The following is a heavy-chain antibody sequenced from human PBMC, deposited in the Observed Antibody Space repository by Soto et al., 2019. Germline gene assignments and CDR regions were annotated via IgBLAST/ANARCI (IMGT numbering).Heavy chain of an antibody. CDR2: VSPTGDTV. CDR1: GFRVEQYV. V-gene: IGHV3-9*01. CDR3: LKDAPNGSIDD. D-gene: IGHD3-10*01. Sequence: VQVVASGGGLVQPGRSLRLSCAVSGFRVEQYVMHWVRQAPGKGLECVSTVSPTGDTVACADSVEGRFTVSRDNAKNSLYLQMNSLKGDDTAFSYCLKDAPNGSIDDWGQGTLVTVSS. J-gene: IGHJ4*02.